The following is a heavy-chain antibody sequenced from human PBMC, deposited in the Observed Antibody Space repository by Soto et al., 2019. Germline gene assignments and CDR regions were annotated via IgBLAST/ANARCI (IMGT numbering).Heavy chain of an antibody. CDR2: INSDGSST. V-gene: IGHV3-74*01. CDR1: GFTFSSYW. Sequence: EVQLVESGGSLVQPGGSLRLSCAASGFTFSSYWMHWVRQAPGKGLVWVSRINSDGSSTSYADSVKGRFTISRDNAKNSLYLQMNSLRAEDTAVYYCARGRGYSYEYYFDYWGQGTLVTVSS. J-gene: IGHJ4*02. CDR3: ARGRGYSYEYYFDY. D-gene: IGHD5-18*01.